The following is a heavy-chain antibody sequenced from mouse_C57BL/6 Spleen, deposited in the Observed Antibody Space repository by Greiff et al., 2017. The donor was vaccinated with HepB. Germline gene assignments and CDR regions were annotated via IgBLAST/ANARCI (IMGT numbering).Heavy chain of an antibody. D-gene: IGHD2-2*01. CDR1: GYTFTSYW. V-gene: IGHV1-64*01. CDR3: ARDRGLSQFAY. J-gene: IGHJ3*01. CDR2: IHPNSGST. Sequence: QVQLQQPGAELVKPGASVKLSCKASGYTFTSYWMHWVKQRPGQGLEWIGMIHPNSGSTNYNEKFKSKATLTVDKSSSTAYMQLSSLTSEDSAVYYGARDRGLSQFAYWGQGTLVTVSA.